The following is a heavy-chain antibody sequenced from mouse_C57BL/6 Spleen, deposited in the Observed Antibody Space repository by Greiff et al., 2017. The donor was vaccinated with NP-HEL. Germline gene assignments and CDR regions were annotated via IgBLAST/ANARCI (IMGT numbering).Heavy chain of an antibody. CDR2: IDPSDSYT. V-gene: IGHV1-69*01. J-gene: IGHJ3*01. CDR3: ARAIAYGNYLAWFAY. CDR1: GYTFTSYW. Sequence: QVQLQQPGAELVMPGASVKLSCKASGYTFTSYWMHWVKQRPGQGLEWIGEIDPSDSYTNYNQKFKGKSTLTVDKSSSTAYMQLSSLTSEDSAVYYCARAIAYGNYLAWFAYWGQGTLVTVSA. D-gene: IGHD2-1*01.